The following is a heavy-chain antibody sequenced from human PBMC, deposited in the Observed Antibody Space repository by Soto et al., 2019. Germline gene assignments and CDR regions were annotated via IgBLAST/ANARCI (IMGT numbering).Heavy chain of an antibody. CDR3: ARARLSNGDPNIYFFYGLDV. CDR1: GDMFRNSA. Sequence: QVQLVQSGAEVKRPVSSVKVSCKASGDMFRNSAFTWVRQAPGQGLAWMGVIIPLFRKTDVAQKFQGRVNLTADDSTSSLYMEVSSLTSEDTAVYYCARARLSNGDPNIYFFYGLDVWGQGTTITVSS. J-gene: IGHJ6*02. V-gene: IGHV1-69*01. CDR2: IIPLFRKT. D-gene: IGHD3-10*01.